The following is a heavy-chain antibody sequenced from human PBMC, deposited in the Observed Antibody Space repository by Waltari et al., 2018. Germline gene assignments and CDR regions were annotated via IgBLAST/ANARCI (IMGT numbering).Heavy chain of an antibody. CDR2: IYHSGST. CDR3: ARGGVNGRFDY. D-gene: IGHD3-3*01. V-gene: IGHV4-38-2*01. Sequence: QVQLQESGPGLVTPSETLSLTCAVSGYSISSGSYWGWIRQPPGKGLEWIGSIYHSGSTYYNPSLKSRVTISVDTSKNQFSLKLSSVTAADTAVYYCARGGVNGRFDYWGQGTLVTVSS. CDR1: GYSISSGSY. J-gene: IGHJ4*02.